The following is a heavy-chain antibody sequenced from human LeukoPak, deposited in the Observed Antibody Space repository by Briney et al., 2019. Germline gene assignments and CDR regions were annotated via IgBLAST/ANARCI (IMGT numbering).Heavy chain of an antibody. D-gene: IGHD3-3*01. CDR2: ISSSSSTI. Sequence: GGSLRLSCAASGFTFSSYSMNWVRQAPGKGLEWVSYISSSSSTIYYADSVKGRFTISRDNAKNSLYLQMNSLRAEDTAVYYCARKGVDFWSGDAFDIWGQGTMVTVS. CDR1: GFTFSSYS. V-gene: IGHV3-48*01. CDR3: ARKGVDFWSGDAFDI. J-gene: IGHJ3*02.